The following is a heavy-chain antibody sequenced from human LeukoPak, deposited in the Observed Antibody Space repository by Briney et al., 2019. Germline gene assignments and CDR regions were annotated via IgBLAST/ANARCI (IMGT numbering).Heavy chain of an antibody. CDR2: IYTSGSP. CDR3: ARDSPNYYYYYYMDV. V-gene: IGHV4-4*07. J-gene: IGHJ6*03. CDR1: GGSISSYY. Sequence: SETLSLTCTVSGGSISSYYWSWIRQPAGKGLEWIGRIYTSGSPNYNPSPKNRVTISVDTSKTQFYLKLSSVTAADTAVYYCARDSPNYYYYYYMDVWGKGTTVTISS.